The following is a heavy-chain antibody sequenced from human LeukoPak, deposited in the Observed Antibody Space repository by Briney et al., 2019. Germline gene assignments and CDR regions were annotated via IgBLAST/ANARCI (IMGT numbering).Heavy chain of an antibody. CDR1: GYSISSGYY. CDR3: ARAGAVAGVY. J-gene: IGHJ4*02. CDR2: IYYSGST. Sequence: SETLSLTCAVSGYSISSGYYWGWIRQPPGKGLEWIGSIYYSGSTYYNPSLKSRVTISVDTSKNQFSLKLSSVTAADTAVYYCARAGAVAGVYWGQGTLVTVSS. D-gene: IGHD6-19*01. V-gene: IGHV4-38-2*01.